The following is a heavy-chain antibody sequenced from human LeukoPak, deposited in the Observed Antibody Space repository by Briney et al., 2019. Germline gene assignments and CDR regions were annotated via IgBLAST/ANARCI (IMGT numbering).Heavy chain of an antibody. D-gene: IGHD4-17*01. CDR1: GGSFSGYY. Sequence: SETLSLTCAVYGGSFSGYYWSWIRQPPGKGLEWIGEINHSGSTNYNPSLKSRVTISVDTSKNQFSLKLSSVTAADTAVYYCARQAFDYGDFTSQYYYYYYMDVWGKGTTVTISS. CDR2: INHSGST. J-gene: IGHJ6*03. V-gene: IGHV4-34*01. CDR3: ARQAFDYGDFTSQYYYYYYMDV.